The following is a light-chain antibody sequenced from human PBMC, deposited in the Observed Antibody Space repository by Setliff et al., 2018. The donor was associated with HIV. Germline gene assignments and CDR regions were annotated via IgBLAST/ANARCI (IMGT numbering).Light chain of an antibody. Sequence: QSALAQPRSVSGSPGQSVTISCTGTSSDVGGYNSVSWCQQPPGKAPKLMIYDVTKRPSGVPDRFSGSKSGNTASLTISGLQADDEADYYCCSYANTYTSLYVFGTGTKGTVL. CDR1: SSDVGGYNS. CDR3: CSYANTYTSLYV. V-gene: IGLV2-11*01. J-gene: IGLJ1*01. CDR2: DVT.